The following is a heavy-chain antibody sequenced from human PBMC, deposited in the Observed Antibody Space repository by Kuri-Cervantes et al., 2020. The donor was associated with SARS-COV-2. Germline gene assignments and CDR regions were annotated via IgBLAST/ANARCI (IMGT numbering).Heavy chain of an antibody. CDR2: IIPTFDTA. D-gene: IGHD2-8*02. CDR1: GGTSCSYS. J-gene: IGHJ5*02. CDR3: ARSQGFCSANSCSWNWFDP. Sequence: VKVSCKASGGTSCSYSVNWVRQAPEQGLEWMGRIIPTFDTATYAQKFQGRVIFTADESSRTAYIELNSLTSEDTAVYFCARSQGFCSANSCSWNWFDPWGQGTQVTVSS. V-gene: IGHV1-69*01.